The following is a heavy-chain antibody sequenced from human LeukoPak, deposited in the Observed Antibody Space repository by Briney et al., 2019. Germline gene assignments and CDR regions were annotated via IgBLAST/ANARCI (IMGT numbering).Heavy chain of an antibody. CDR2: IKQDGSEK. D-gene: IGHD3-22*01. CDR1: GFTFSSYW. Sequence: GGSLRLSCAASGFTFSSYWMSWVRQAPGKGLEWVANIKQDGSEKYYVDSVKGRFTISRDNAKNSLYLQMNSLRAEDTAVYYCARDYDDSSGYYSLTVDYWGQGTLVTVSS. CDR3: ARDYDDSSGYYSLTVDY. J-gene: IGHJ4*02. V-gene: IGHV3-7*01.